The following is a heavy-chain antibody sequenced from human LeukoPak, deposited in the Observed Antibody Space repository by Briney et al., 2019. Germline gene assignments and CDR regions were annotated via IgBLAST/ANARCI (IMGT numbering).Heavy chain of an antibody. CDR2: INHSGST. J-gene: IGHJ4*02. D-gene: IGHD3-10*01. Sequence: SETLSLTCTVSGGSISSYYWSWIRQPPGKGLEWIGEINHSGSTNYNPSLKSRVTISVDTSKNQFSLKLSSVTAADTAVYYCARPDYYGSGLPDYWGQGTLVTVSS. V-gene: IGHV4-59*08. CDR1: GGSISSYY. CDR3: ARPDYYGSGLPDY.